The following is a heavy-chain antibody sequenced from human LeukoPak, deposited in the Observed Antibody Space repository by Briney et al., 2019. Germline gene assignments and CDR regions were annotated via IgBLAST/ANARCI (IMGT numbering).Heavy chain of an antibody. V-gene: IGHV4-59*08. J-gene: IGHJ3*02. CDR3: GRVGYCSSTSCYAAAAFDI. D-gene: IGHD2-2*01. CDR2: VYYSGST. CDR1: GGSINNYY. Sequence: SETLSLTCSVSGGSINNYYWNWIRQPPGKGLEWIGYVYYSGSTKYNPSLKSRVTISVDTSKNQFSLKLSSVTAADTAVYYCGRVGYCSSTSCYAAAAFDIWGQGTMVTVSS.